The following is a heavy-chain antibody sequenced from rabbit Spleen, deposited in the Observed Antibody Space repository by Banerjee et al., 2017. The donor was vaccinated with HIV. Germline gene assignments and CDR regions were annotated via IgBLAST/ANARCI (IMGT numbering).Heavy chain of an antibody. V-gene: IGHV1S45*01. CDR2: INAATGKP. CDR1: GFSFGDRDV. J-gene: IGHJ6*01. CDR3: ARDTGSSFSSYGMDL. Sequence: QEQLVESGGGLVQPGGSLKLSCKASGFSFGDRDVMCWVRQAPGKGLEWIACINAATGKPVYATWAKGRFTISKTSSTTVTLQMTSLTAADTATYFCARDTGSSFSSYGMDLWGPGTLVTVS. D-gene: IGHD8-1*01.